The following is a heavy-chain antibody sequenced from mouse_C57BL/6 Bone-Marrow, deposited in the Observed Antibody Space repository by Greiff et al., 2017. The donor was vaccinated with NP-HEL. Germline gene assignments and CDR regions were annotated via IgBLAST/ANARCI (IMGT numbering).Heavy chain of an antibody. CDR2: IRSKSNNYAT. D-gene: IGHD2-1*01. V-gene: IGHV10-1*01. J-gene: IGHJ2*01. CDR3: VRQGIYMDYFDY. CDR1: GFSFNTYA. Sequence: EVKLVESGGGLVQPKGSLKLSCAASGFSFNTYAMNWVRQAPGKGLEWVARIRSKSNNYATYYADSVKDRFTISRDDSESMLYLQMNNVKTEDTAMYYGVRQGIYMDYFDYWGQGTTLTVSS.